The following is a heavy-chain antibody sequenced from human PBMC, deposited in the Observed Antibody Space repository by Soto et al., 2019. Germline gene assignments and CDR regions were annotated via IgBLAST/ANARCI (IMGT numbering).Heavy chain of an antibody. D-gene: IGHD1-26*01. CDR3: AKDWGATVYYYGMAV. Sequence: EVQLLESGGGLVQPGGSLRLSCAASRFTFNSYAMSWVRQAPGKGLEWVSAISGSGGSTYYADAVKGRFTISRDNSKNTLYLQMNSLRGDEAAVYYCAKDWGATVYYYGMAVWGHGTTVTVSS. V-gene: IGHV3-23*01. J-gene: IGHJ6*02. CDR1: RFTFNSYA. CDR2: ISGSGGST.